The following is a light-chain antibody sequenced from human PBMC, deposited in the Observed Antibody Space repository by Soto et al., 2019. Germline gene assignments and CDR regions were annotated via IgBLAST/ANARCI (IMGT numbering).Light chain of an antibody. V-gene: IGKV3D-15*01. CDR3: QQYNNWPPIT. CDR2: GAS. J-gene: IGKJ5*01. Sequence: IVMPPSPATLSVAPGERAPLSCRASQSVSSNLAWYQQKPGQAPRLLIYGASTRATGIPARFSGSGSGTEFTLTISSLQSEDFAVYYCQQYNNWPPITFGQGTRLEIK. CDR1: QSVSSN.